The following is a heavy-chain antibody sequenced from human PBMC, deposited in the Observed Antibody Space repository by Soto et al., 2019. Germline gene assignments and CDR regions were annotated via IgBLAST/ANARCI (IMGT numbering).Heavy chain of an antibody. J-gene: IGHJ3*02. CDR3: ARDYDFWSGYVDAFDI. V-gene: IGHV1-18*01. Sequence: ASVKVSCKASGYTFTSYGISWVRQAPGQGLEWMGWISAYNGNTNYAQKLQGRVTMTTDTSTSTAYMELRSLRSDDTAVYYCARDYDFWSGYVDAFDIWGQGTMVTVSS. CDR2: ISAYNGNT. CDR1: GYTFTSYG. D-gene: IGHD3-3*01.